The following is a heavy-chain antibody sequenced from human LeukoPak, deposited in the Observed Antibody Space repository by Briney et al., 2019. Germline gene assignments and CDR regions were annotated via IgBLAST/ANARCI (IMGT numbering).Heavy chain of an antibody. CDR3: ARELRYWGSYKGYYFDY. V-gene: IGHV4-61*01. D-gene: IGHD1-26*01. CDR1: GGSVSSGSYY. CDR2: IYYSGSA. Sequence: SETLSLTCTVSGGSVSSGSYYWSWIRQPPGKGLEWIGYIYYSGSAKYNPSPKSRVTISVDTSKNQFSLKLTSVTAADTAVYYCARELRYWGSYKGYYFDYWGQGTLVTVSS. J-gene: IGHJ4*02.